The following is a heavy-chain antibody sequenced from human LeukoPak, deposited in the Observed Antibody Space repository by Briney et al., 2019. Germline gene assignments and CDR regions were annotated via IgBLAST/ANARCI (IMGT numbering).Heavy chain of an antibody. D-gene: IGHD1-26*01. V-gene: IGHV3-23*01. CDR1: GFTFSSYG. Sequence: GGSLRLSCAASGFTFSSYGLSWVRQAPGKGLEWVSAISTSGDRTYYADSVKGRFTTSRDNSKNALYLQMNSLRAEDTAVYYCARDMGGYFDLWGRGTLVTVSS. CDR3: ARDMGGYFDL. CDR2: ISTSGDRT. J-gene: IGHJ2*01.